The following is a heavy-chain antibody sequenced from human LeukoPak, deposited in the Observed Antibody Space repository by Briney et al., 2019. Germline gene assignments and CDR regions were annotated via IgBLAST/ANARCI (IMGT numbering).Heavy chain of an antibody. J-gene: IGHJ3*02. CDR1: GGSFSGYY. D-gene: IGHD3-22*01. CDR3: ARRGSGYYGAFDI. V-gene: IGHV4-34*01. Sequence: SESLSLTCAVYGGSFSGYYWSWIRQPPGKGLEWIGEINHSGSTNYNPSLKSRVTISVDTSKNQFSLKLSSVTAADTAVYYCARRGSGYYGAFDIWGQGTMVTVSS. CDR2: INHSGST.